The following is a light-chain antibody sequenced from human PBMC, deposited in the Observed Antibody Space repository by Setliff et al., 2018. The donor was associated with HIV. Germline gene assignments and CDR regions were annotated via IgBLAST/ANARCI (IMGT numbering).Light chain of an antibody. CDR3: SSYTTSRQFV. V-gene: IGLV2-14*03. J-gene: IGLJ1*01. CDR2: DVI. CDR1: SSDVGAYNF. Sequence: QSVLAQPASVSGSPGQSVTISCTGTSSDVGAYNFVSWYQQHPGRAPKLMIYDVINRNSGVSIRFSGSKSGNAASLTISGLQAEDEADYYRSSYTTSRQFVFGSGTKVTVL.